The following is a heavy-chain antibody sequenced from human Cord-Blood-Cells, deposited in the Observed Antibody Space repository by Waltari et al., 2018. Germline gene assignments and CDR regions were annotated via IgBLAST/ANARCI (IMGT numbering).Heavy chain of an antibody. J-gene: IGHJ6*02. Sequence: QVQLVQSGAEVKKPGSSVKVSCKASGGTFSSYAISWVRQAPGQGLEWMGGIIPIFGTANYAQKVQGRVTITADEATSTAYMELSSLRSEDTAVYYCARGESSSSWYRVDYYYGMDVWGQGTTVTVSS. D-gene: IGHD6-13*01. CDR3: ARGESSSSWYRVDYYYGMDV. V-gene: IGHV1-69*01. CDR1: GGTFSSYA. CDR2: IIPIFGTA.